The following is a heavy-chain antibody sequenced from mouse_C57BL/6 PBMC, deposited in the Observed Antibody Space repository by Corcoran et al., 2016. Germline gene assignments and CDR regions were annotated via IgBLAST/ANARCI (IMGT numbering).Heavy chain of an antibody. CDR1: GYAFSSYW. CDR3: ARGDSNYPYYFDY. Sequence: QVQLQQSGAELVKPGASVKISCKASGYAFSSYWMNWVKQRPGKGLEWIGQIYPGDGDTNYNGKFKGKATLTADKSSSTAYMQLSSLTSEDSAVYFCARGDSNYPYYFDYWGQGTTLTVSS. CDR2: IYPGDGDT. D-gene: IGHD2-5*01. V-gene: IGHV1-80*01. J-gene: IGHJ2*01.